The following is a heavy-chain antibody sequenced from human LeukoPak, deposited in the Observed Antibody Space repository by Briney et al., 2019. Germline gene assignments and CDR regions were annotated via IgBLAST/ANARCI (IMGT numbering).Heavy chain of an antibody. J-gene: IGHJ4*02. CDR3: VRRHDY. Sequence: GGSMRLSCVASGFDVNDNFMLWIRQTPGQGLEWISIIYASGGAFHSESVKGRFSAFRDTSKNTIFLQMNNLRAADTAMYYCVRRHDYWGQGTLVTVSS. V-gene: IGHV3-53*01. CDR1: GFDVNDNF. CDR2: IYASGGA.